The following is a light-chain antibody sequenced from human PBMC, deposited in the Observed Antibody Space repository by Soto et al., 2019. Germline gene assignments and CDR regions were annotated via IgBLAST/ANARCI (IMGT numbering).Light chain of an antibody. V-gene: IGKV3-20*01. CDR3: HQYGSAPPYT. CDR2: GAS. J-gene: IGKJ2*01. CDR1: QSVSSSY. Sequence: EIVLTQSPGTLSLSPGERATLSCRASQSVSSSYLAWYQQKPGQAPRLLIYGASSRATGIPDRFSGNGSGTDFPLTISRLEAEDFAVYYCHQYGSAPPYTFGQGTKLEIK.